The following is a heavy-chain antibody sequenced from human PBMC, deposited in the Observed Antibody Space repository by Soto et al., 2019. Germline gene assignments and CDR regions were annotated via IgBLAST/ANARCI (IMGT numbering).Heavy chain of an antibody. CDR1: GGSISSGGYY. J-gene: IGHJ6*02. V-gene: IGHV4-31*03. Sequence: SETLSLTCTVSGGSISSGGYYWSWIRQHPGKGLEWIGYIYYSGSTYYNPSLKSRVTISVDTSKNQFSLKLSSVTAADTAVYYCARDRGADRGYYYGMDVWGQGTTVTVSS. CDR3: ARDRGADRGYYYGMDV. CDR2: IYYSGST. D-gene: IGHD1-26*01.